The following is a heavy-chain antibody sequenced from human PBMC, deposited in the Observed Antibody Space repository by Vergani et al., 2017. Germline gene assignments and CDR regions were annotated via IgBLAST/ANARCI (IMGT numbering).Heavy chain of an antibody. CDR2: ISSSGSTI. D-gene: IGHD2-8*01. CDR3: AKDRGRCTQSPTIFDN. CDR1: GFTFSSYS. V-gene: IGHV3-48*01. Sequence: EVQLVESGGGLVKPGGSLRLSCAASGFTFSSYSMNWVRQAPGKGLEWVSYISSSGSTIYYAYSVKGRFTISRDTSKNTLYLHMNSLRAEDTAVYYCAKDRGRCTQSPTIFDNWGQGTLVTVSS. J-gene: IGHJ4*02.